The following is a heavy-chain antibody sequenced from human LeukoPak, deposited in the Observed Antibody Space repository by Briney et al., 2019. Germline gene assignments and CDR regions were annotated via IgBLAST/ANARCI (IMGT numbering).Heavy chain of an antibody. V-gene: IGHV1-2*02. Sequence: ASVKVSCKASGYTFIGYYMYWVRQAPGQGLEWMGWINPNSGGTNYAQKFQGRVTMTRDTSINTAYMELSRLRSDDTAMYYCARDRIGATWGQGTLVTVSS. D-gene: IGHD1-26*01. J-gene: IGHJ4*02. CDR3: ARDRIGAT. CDR2: INPNSGGT. CDR1: GYTFIGYY.